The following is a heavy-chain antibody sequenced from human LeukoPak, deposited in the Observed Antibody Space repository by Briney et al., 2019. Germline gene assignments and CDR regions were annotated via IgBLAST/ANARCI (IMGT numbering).Heavy chain of an antibody. CDR3: AKGVMGTTLVFDY. V-gene: IGHV3-21*01. CDR1: GFTFSSYS. CDR2: ISSSRSYI. J-gene: IGHJ4*02. Sequence: PGGSLRLSCAASGFTFSSYSMNWVRQAPGKGLEWVSSISSSRSYIYYADSVKGRFTISRDNSKNTLYLQMNSLRAEDTAVYYCAKGVMGTTLVFDYWGQGTLVTVSS. D-gene: IGHD1-26*01.